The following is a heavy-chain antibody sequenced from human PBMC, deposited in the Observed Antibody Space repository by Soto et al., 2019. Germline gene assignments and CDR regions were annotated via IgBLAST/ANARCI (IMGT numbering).Heavy chain of an antibody. Sequence: GAKLVNPTQSLRLTCSFCGLSLKTRSKCVSWIRQPPGKALEWLARIDWDGDEFYSSSLKTRLTISKDTSKNQVVLTMTNMDPADTATYYCARECSGATRDHNWGQGILVTVSS. D-gene: IGHD2-15*01. CDR1: GLSLKTRSKC. CDR2: IDWDGDE. V-gene: IGHV2-70*16. J-gene: IGHJ4*02. CDR3: ARECSGATRDHN.